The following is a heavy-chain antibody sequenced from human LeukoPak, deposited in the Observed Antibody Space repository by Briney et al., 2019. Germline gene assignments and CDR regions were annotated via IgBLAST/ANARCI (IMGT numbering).Heavy chain of an antibody. CDR1: GFTFSSHE. D-gene: IGHD3-22*01. V-gene: IGHV3-48*03. Sequence: GGSLRLSCVVSGFTFSSHEMNWVRQAPGKGLEWVSYISSSGSTKYYADSVKGRFTISRDNAKNSLYLQMNSLRAEDTAVYYCARDYYDSSGNDAFDIWGQGTMVTVSS. CDR3: ARDYYDSSGNDAFDI. CDR2: ISSSGSTK. J-gene: IGHJ3*02.